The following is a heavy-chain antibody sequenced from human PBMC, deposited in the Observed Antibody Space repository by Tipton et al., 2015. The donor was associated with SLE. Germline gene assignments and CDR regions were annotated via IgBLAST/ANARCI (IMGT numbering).Heavy chain of an antibody. V-gene: IGHV4-39*07. Sequence: LRLSCSVSGGSISSSSYYWGWIRQPPGKGLEWIGYIYYSGSTYYNPSLKSRVTISVDTSKNQFSLKLSSVTAADTAVYYCARAPRGYNYGVRVSYFDLWGRGTLVTVSS. CDR1: GGSISSSSYY. D-gene: IGHD5-18*01. CDR2: IYYSGST. J-gene: IGHJ2*01. CDR3: ARAPRGYNYGVRVSYFDL.